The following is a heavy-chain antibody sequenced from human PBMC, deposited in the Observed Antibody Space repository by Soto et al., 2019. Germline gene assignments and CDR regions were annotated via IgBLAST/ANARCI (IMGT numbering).Heavy chain of an antibody. V-gene: IGHV1-46*03. D-gene: IGHD3-3*01. CDR2: INPSGGST. CDR3: ASCSGYDFWIDY. CDR1: GYTFTSYY. Sequence: GASVKVSCKASGYTFTSYYMHWVRQAPGQGLEWMGIINPSGGSTSYAQKFQGRVTMTRDTSTSTVYMELSSLRSEDTAVYYCASCSGYDFWIDYWGQGTLVTGSS. J-gene: IGHJ4*02.